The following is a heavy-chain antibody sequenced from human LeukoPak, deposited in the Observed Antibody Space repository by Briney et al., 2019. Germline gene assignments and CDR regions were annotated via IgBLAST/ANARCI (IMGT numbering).Heavy chain of an antibody. CDR1: GGSISSSSYY. D-gene: IGHD6-13*01. V-gene: IGHV4-39*01. Sequence: SETLSLTCTVSGGSISSSSYYWGWIRQPPGTGLGWIGSIYYSGSTYYNPSLKSRVTISVDTSKNQFSLKLSSVTAADTAVYYCARPVTYSSSRPPYFDYWGQGTLVTVSS. CDR3: ARPVTYSSSRPPYFDY. CDR2: IYYSGST. J-gene: IGHJ4*02.